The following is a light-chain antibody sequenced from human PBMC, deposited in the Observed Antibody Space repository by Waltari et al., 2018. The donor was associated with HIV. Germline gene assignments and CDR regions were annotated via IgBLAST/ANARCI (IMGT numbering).Light chain of an antibody. CDR2: WAS. J-gene: IGKJ5*01. CDR3: QQYYNIPPT. V-gene: IGKV4-1*01. Sequence: DIVMTQSPDSLVVSLGERATINCNSSQSVLFSSNNKNYLSWYQQKPGQPPKLLIYWASTRESGVPDRFSGSGSGTDFTLTISSLQAEDVAVYYCQQYYNIPPTFGQGTRLEIK. CDR1: QSVLFSSNNKNY.